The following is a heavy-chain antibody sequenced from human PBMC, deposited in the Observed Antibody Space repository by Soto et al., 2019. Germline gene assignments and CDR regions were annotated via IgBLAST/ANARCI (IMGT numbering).Heavy chain of an antibody. D-gene: IGHD2-21*02. CDR3: ARASSVVVTRVKDFQH. V-gene: IGHV4-34*01. CDR1: GGSFSGYY. J-gene: IGHJ1*01. Sequence: SETLSLTCAVYGGSFSGYYWSWIRQRPGKGLEWMGEINHSGSTNYNPSLTSRVTISVDTSKNQFSLKLSSVTAADTAVYYCARASSVVVTRVKDFQHWGQGTLVTVSS. CDR2: INHSGST.